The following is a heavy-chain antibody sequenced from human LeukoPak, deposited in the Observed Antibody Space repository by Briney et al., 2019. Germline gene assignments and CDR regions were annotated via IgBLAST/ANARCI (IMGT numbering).Heavy chain of an antibody. CDR2: INHSGST. CDR1: GGSFSGYY. D-gene: IGHD2-2*02. CDR3: ARGGPDIVVVPAAIPAPGYYYMDV. J-gene: IGHJ6*03. Sequence: PSETLSLTCAVYGGSFSGYYWSWIRQPPGKGLEWIGEINHSGSTNYNPSLKSRVTISVDTSKNQFSLKLSSVTAADTAVYYCARGGPDIVVVPAAIPAPGYYYMDVWGKGTTVTVSS. V-gene: IGHV4-34*01.